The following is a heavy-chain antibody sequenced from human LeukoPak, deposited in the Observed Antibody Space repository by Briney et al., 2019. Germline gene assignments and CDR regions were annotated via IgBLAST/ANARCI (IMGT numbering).Heavy chain of an antibody. V-gene: IGHV1-69*05. CDR2: IIPIFGTA. CDR1: GGTFSSYA. Sequence: SVKVSCKASGGTFSSYAISWVRQAPGQGLEWMGGIIPIFGTANYAQKFPGRVTITTDESTSTAYMELRSLRSEDTAVYYCARDRNYYDSSFDYWGQGTLVTVSS. CDR3: ARDRNYYDSSFDY. D-gene: IGHD3-22*01. J-gene: IGHJ4*02.